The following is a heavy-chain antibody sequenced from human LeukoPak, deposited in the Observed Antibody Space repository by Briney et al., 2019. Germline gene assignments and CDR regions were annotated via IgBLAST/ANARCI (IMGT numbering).Heavy chain of an antibody. Sequence: GRSLRLSCAASGFTFSSYAMHWVRQAPGKGLEWVAVISYDGSNKYYADSVKGRFTISRDNSKNTLYLQMNSLRAEDTAVYYCARDLAVAGTGWFDPWGQRTLVTVSS. D-gene: IGHD6-19*01. J-gene: IGHJ5*02. V-gene: IGHV3-30*04. CDR2: ISYDGSNK. CDR1: GFTFSSYA. CDR3: ARDLAVAGTGWFDP.